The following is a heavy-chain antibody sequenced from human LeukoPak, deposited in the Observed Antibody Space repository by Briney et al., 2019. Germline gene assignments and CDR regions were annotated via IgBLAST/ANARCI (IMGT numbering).Heavy chain of an antibody. CDR3: ASLRGYSYGLDH. Sequence: GGSLRLSCAASGFSFSTYSMNWVRQAPGKGLEWVSSISSSGNYIYYADSMKGRFTISRDNAKNSLYLQMNSLRAEDTAVYYCASLRGYSYGLDHWGQGTLVTVSS. D-gene: IGHD5-18*01. J-gene: IGHJ4*02. V-gene: IGHV3-21*01. CDR1: GFSFSTYS. CDR2: ISSSGNYI.